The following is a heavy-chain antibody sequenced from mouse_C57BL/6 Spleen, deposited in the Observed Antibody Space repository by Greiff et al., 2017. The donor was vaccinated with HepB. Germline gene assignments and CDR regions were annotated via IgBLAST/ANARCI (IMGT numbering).Heavy chain of an antibody. V-gene: IGHV1-59*01. Sequence: QVQLQQPGAELVRPGTSVKLSCKASGYTFTSYWMHWVKQRPGQGLEWIGVIDPSDSYTNYNQKFKGKATLTVDTSSSTAYMQLSSLTSEDSAVYYCARDPWAGGSSPWFAYWGQGTLVTVSA. CDR3: ARDPWAGGSSPWFAY. D-gene: IGHD1-1*01. CDR2: IDPSDSYT. J-gene: IGHJ3*01. CDR1: GYTFTSYW.